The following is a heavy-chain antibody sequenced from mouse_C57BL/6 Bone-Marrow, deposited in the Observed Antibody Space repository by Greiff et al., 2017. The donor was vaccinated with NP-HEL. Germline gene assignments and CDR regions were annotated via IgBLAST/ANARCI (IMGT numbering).Heavy chain of an antibody. CDR2: ISSGGSYT. CDR1: GFTFSSYG. CDR3: ARHPPSFAY. V-gene: IGHV5-6*01. Sequence: EVKVVESGGDLVKPGGSLKLSCAASGFTFSSYGMSWVRQTPDKRLEWVATISSGGSYTYYPDSVKGRFTISRDNAKNTLYLQMSSLKSEDTAMYYCARHPPSFAYWGQGTLVTVSA. J-gene: IGHJ3*01.